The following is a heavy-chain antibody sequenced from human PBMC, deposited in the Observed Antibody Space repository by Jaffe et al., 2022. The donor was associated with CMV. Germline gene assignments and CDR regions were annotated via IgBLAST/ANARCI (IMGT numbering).Heavy chain of an antibody. Sequence: QVTLRESGPALVKPTQTLTLTCTFSGFSLSTSGMCVSWIRQPPGKALEWLARIDWDDDKYYSTSLKTRLTISKDTSKNQVVLTMTNMDPVDTATYYCARQDIVATISPWFDPWGQGTLVTVSS. D-gene: IGHD5-12*01. V-gene: IGHV2-70*15. J-gene: IGHJ5*02. CDR2: IDWDDDK. CDR3: ARQDIVATISPWFDP. CDR1: GFSLSTSGMC.